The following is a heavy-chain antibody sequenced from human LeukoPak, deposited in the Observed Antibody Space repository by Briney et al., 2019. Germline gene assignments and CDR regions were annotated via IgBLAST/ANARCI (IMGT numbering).Heavy chain of an antibody. CDR2: IKQDGSEK. CDR3: ARGPDYCSSTSCYSYYFDY. V-gene: IGHV3-7*04. D-gene: IGHD2-2*01. J-gene: IGHJ4*02. Sequence: GGSLRLSCAASGFTFSSYWMSWVRQAPGKGLEWVANIKQDGSEKYYVDSVKGRFTISRDNAKNSLYLQMNSLRAEDTAVYYCARGPDYCSSTSCYSYYFDYWGQGTLVTVSS. CDR1: GFTFSSYW.